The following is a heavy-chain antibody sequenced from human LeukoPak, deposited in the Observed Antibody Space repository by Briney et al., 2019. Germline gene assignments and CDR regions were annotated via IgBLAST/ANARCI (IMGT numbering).Heavy chain of an antibody. CDR3: ARVPGVYYDRLTGYGSGWFDP. CDR2: IYYSGST. V-gene: IGHV4-39*01. CDR1: GGSISSSSYY. Sequence: SETLSLTCTVSGGSISSSSYYWGWIRQPPGKGLEGIGSIYYSGSTFYNPSLKSRVTISVETSKNQFSLKVRSMTAADTAVYYCARVPGVYYDRLTGYGSGWFDPWGQGTLVTVSS. D-gene: IGHD3-9*01. J-gene: IGHJ5*02.